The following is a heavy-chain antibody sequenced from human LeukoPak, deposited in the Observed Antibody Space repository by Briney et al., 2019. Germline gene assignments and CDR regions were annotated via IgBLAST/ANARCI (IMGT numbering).Heavy chain of an antibody. CDR3: AKAGIGVVGYFDN. J-gene: IGHJ4*02. D-gene: IGHD6-19*01. CDR2: IRGSGSRT. V-gene: IGHV3-23*01. CDR1: GFTSSGYA. Sequence: GGSLRLSCAASGFTSSGYAMTWVHHAPGKWMEWGSTIRGSGSRTYYADSMTGRLPISRDTSKAALYLRRDRPRDEDTALYHCAKAGIGVVGYFDNWGQGALVTVSS.